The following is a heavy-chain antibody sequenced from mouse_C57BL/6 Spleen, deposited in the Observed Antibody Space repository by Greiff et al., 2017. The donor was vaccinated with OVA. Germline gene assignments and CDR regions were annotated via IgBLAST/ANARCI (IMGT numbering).Heavy chain of an antibody. CDR1: GFTFSSYG. J-gene: IGHJ3*01. V-gene: IGHV5-6*01. CDR3: ARHFDYDGSFAY. Sequence: VQLKESGGDLVKPGGSLKLSCAASGFTFSSYGMSWVRQTPDKRLEWVATISSGGSYTYYPDSVKGRFTISRDNAKNTLYLQMSSLKSEDTAMYYCARHFDYDGSFAYWGQGTLVTVSA. CDR2: ISSGGSYT. D-gene: IGHD2-4*01.